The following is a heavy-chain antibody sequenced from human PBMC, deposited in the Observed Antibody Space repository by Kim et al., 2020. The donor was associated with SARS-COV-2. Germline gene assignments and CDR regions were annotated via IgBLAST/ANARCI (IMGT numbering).Heavy chain of an antibody. J-gene: IGHJ6*02. CDR3: ARELWLPYYYYGMDV. CDR2: IYSGGST. CDR1: GFTVSSNY. D-gene: IGHD5-18*01. V-gene: IGHV3-53*01. Sequence: GGSLRLSCAASGFTVSSNYMSWVRQAPGKGLEWVSVIYSGGSTYYADSVKGRFTISRDNSKNTLYLQMNSLRAEDTAVYYCARELWLPYYYYGMDVWGQGTTVTVSS.